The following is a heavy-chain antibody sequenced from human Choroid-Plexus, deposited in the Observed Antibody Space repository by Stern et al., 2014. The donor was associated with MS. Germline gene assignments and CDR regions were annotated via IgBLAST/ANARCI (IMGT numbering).Heavy chain of an antibody. CDR2: VSYDGSNK. V-gene: IGHV3-30*18. CDR3: AKDRQYLTYFFDH. D-gene: IGHD2/OR15-2a*01. J-gene: IGHJ5*02. Sequence: VQLVESGGGVVKPGRPLRLSCVASGFTFGSCAMHWVSQAPGQGLEWEAGVSYDGSNKYYADSVKGRFTISRDNSQNTLYMQMSSLRPEDTAVYYCAKDRQYLTYFFDHWGQGSLVTVSS. CDR1: GFTFGSCA.